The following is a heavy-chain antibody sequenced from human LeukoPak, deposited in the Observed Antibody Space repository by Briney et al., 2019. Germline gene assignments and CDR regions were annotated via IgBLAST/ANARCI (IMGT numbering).Heavy chain of an antibody. J-gene: IGHJ4*02. CDR3: ASGVLRYFDWFRPFDY. V-gene: IGHV3-53*01. CDR1: GFTVSSNY. Sequence: GGSLRLSCAASGFTVSSNYMSWVRQAPGKGLEWVSVIYSGGSTYYADSVKGRFTISRDNSKNTLYLQMNSLRAEDTAVYYCASGVLRYFDWFRPFDYWGQGTLVTVSS. CDR2: IYSGGST. D-gene: IGHD3-9*01.